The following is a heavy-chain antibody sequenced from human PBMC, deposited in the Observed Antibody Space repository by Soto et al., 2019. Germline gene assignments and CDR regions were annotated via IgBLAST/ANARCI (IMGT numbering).Heavy chain of an antibody. J-gene: IGHJ4*02. CDR3: ARAPSFSCHHGY. CDR2: IYYSGST. CDR1: GGSFSSGGYY. Sequence: QLQLQESGPGLVKPSQTLSLACTVSGGSFSSGGYYWSWIRQLPGKGLEWIGYIYYSGSTYYNPSLKSRFTISLDTSKNQFSLKLSSVTAADTAVYYCARAPSFSCHHGYWGQGTLVTVSS. V-gene: IGHV4-31*03.